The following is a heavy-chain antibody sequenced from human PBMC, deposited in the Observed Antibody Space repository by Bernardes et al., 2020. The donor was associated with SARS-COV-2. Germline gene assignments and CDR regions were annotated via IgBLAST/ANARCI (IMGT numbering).Heavy chain of an antibody. CDR3: AKLIIIQLLEDFDY. Sequence: GGSLRLSCAVSGFTFSTFAMSWVRQAPGKGLEWVSTLSSSGDKAYYADSVKGRFTISRENTKNTLYLQMNSLRAEDTAVYYCAKLIIIQLLEDFDYWGQGTRVTVSS. J-gene: IGHJ4*02. CDR2: LSSSGDKA. V-gene: IGHV3-23*01. CDR1: GFTFSTFA. D-gene: IGHD5-18*01.